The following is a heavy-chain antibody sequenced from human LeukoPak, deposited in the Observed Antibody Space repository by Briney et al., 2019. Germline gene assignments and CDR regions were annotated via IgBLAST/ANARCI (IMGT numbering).Heavy chain of an antibody. V-gene: IGHV4-34*01. CDR3: AREGGTYRFLDN. CDR1: GGSFSGYY. CDR2: INHSGST. Sequence: TSETLSLTCAVYGGSFSGYYWSWIRQPPGKGLEWIGEINHSGSTNYNPSLKSRVTMSVDTSKNQVSLNLTSVTAADTAVYYCAREGGTYRFLDNWGQGTLVTVSS. J-gene: IGHJ4*02. D-gene: IGHD1-26*01.